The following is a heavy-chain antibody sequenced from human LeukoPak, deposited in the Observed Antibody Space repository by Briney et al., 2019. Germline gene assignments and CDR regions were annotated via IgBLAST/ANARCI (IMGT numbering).Heavy chain of an antibody. V-gene: IGHV3-9*01. CDR3: AKDSYGYGGYYYYGMDV. CDR2: ISWNSGSI. J-gene: IGHJ6*02. D-gene: IGHD5-18*01. Sequence: GGSLRLSCAASGFTFDDYAMHWVRQAPGKGLEWVSGISWNSGSIGYADSVKGRFTISRDNAKNSLYLQMNSLRAEDTALYYCAKDSYGYGGYYYYGMDVWGQGTTVTVSS. CDR1: GFTFDDYA.